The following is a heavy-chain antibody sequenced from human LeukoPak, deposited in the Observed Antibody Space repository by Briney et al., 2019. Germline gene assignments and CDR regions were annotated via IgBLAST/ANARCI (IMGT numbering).Heavy chain of an antibody. CDR3: ARLQEDIVVVPAAIPYNWFDP. D-gene: IGHD2-2*01. J-gene: IGHJ5*02. CDR2: IYPGDSDT. Sequence: GESLKISCKGSGYIFAAYWIGWVRQMPGKGLEWMGSIYPGDSDTRYSPSLQGQVTISVDRSINTAYLQWNSLKASDTAIYYCARLQEDIVVVPAAIPYNWFDPWGGGSLVTVSS. V-gene: IGHV5-51*01. CDR1: GYIFAAYW.